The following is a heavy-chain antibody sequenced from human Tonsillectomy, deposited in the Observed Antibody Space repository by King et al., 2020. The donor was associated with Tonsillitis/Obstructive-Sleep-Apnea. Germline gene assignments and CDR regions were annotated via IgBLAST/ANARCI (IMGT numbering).Heavy chain of an antibody. J-gene: IGHJ4*02. D-gene: IGHD5-18*01. V-gene: IGHV3-23*04. CDR3: AKRAGISYGYFGY. Sequence: VQLVESGGALVQPGGSLRLSCAASGFTFSNYAVGWVRQTPGKGLEWVSAITGSGSDTYYADSVKGRFTISRDNSKNTLYLEMNSLRADDTAVYHCAKRAGISYGYFGYWGQGTLVTVSS. CDR2: ITGSGSDT. CDR1: GFTFSNYA.